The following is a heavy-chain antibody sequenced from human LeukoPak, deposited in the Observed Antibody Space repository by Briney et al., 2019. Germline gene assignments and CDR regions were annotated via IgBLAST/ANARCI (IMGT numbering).Heavy chain of an antibody. V-gene: IGHV1-46*01. CDR3: ARDNTATGPFDN. CDR2: IDPSGGST. Sequence: GASVKVSCKASGYTFTSYYMHWVRQAPGQGLEWMGIIDPSGGSTSYAQKFQGRVTMTRDTSTCTVYMELSSLRSEDTAVYYCARDNTATGPFDNWGQGTLVTVSS. CDR1: GYTFTSYY. D-gene: IGHD1-1*01. J-gene: IGHJ4*02.